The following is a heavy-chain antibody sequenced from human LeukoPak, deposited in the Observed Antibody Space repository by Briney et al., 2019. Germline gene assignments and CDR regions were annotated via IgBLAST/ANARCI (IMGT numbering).Heavy chain of an antibody. CDR3: AKKYCGGDCYLDGFDY. J-gene: IGHJ4*02. CDR2: ISYDGSNK. Sequence: GGSLRLSCAASGFTLSSYGMHWVRQAPGKWLEWVAVISYDGSNKYYADSVKGRFTISRDNSKNTLYLQMNSLRAEDTAVYYCAKKYCGGDCYLDGFDYWGQGTLVTVSS. CDR1: GFTLSSYG. D-gene: IGHD2-21*02. V-gene: IGHV3-30*18.